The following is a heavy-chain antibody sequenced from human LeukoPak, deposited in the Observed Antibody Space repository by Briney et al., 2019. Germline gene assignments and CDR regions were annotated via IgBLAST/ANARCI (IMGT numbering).Heavy chain of an antibody. CDR1: GGTFSSYA. V-gene: IGHV1-69*06. J-gene: IGHJ6*04. CDR3: ARDLGVWFGGYGMDV. D-gene: IGHD3-10*01. Sequence: GASVKVSCKASGGTFSSYAISWVRQAPGQGLEWMGGIIPIFGTANYAQKFQGRVTITADKSTSTAYMELSSLRSEDTAVYCCARDLGVWFGGYGMDVWGKGTTVTVSS. CDR2: IIPIFGTA.